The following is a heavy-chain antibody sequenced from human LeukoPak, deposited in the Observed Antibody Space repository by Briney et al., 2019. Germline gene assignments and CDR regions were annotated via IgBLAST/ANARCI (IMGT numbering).Heavy chain of an antibody. CDR1: GFTFSSYS. J-gene: IGHJ6*04. CDR2: TTTTSSSI. CDR3: AELGITMIGGV. Sequence: GGSLRLSCAASGFTFSSYSMNWVRQAPGKGLEWVSHTTTTSSSIYYADSVKGRFTISRDNAKNSLYLQMNSLRAEDTAVYYCAELGITMIGGVWGKGTTVTISS. V-gene: IGHV3-48*01. D-gene: IGHD3-10*02.